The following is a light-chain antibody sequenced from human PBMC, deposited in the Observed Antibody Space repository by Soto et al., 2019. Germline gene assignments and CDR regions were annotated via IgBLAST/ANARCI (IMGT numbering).Light chain of an antibody. CDR1: RSDVGMYNL. J-gene: IGLJ1*01. CDR3: YSYAGENLYV. V-gene: IGLV2-23*01. CDR2: EGT. Sequence: QSVLTQPASVSAAPGQATSIPCPGTRSDVGMYNLVSWFQQTTGKVPKLLIYEGTKRPTGISDRFSGSKSGNTASLTISGLQAQDEAYYYCYSYAGENLYVFGTGTKVTVL.